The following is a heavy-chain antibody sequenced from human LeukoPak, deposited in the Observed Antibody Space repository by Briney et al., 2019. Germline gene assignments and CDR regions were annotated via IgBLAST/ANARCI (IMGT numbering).Heavy chain of an antibody. CDR3: AKGPSGSYYGFDM. J-gene: IGHJ3*02. V-gene: IGHV3-23*01. CDR2: ISGSGSYT. D-gene: IGHD3-10*01. CDR1: GFSSGSSA. Sequence: GGSLRLSCAASGFSSGSSALGWVRQAPGKGLEWVSSISGSGSYTYYADSVKGRFTISRDNSKNTVYLQMNSLRAEDTAVYYCAKGPSGSYYGFDMWGRGTMVTVSS.